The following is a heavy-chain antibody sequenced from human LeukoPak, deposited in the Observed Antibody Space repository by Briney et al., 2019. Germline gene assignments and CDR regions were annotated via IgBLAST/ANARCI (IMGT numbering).Heavy chain of an antibody. Sequence: ASVTVSCKASGYTFTSYYMHWVRRAPGQGLEWMGIINPSGGSTSYAQKFQGRVTMTRDTSTSTVYMELSSLRSEDTAVYYCARGDWQQLVRRAHWFDPWGQGTLVTVSS. CDR2: INPSGGST. CDR1: GYTFTSYY. V-gene: IGHV1-46*01. D-gene: IGHD6-13*01. CDR3: ARGDWQQLVRRAHWFDP. J-gene: IGHJ5*02.